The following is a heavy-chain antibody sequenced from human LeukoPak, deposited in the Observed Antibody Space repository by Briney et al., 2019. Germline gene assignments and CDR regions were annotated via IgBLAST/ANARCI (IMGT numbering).Heavy chain of an antibody. CDR3: ARQSLGHDSSGYYFFGDYYYYGMDV. CDR1: GGSISSYY. J-gene: IGHJ6*02. D-gene: IGHD3-22*01. V-gene: IGHV4-59*08. CDR2: IYYSGST. Sequence: SETLSLTCTVSGGSISSYYWSWIRQPPGKGREWIGYIYYSGSTNYNPSLKSRVTISVDTSKNQFSLKLSSVTAADTAVYYCARQSLGHDSSGYYFFGDYYYYGMDVWGQGTTVTVSS.